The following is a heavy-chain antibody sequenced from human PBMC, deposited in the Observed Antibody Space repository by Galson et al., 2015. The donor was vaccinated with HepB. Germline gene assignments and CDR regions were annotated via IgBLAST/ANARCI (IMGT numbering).Heavy chain of an antibody. CDR3: ARDALTGDFDY. V-gene: IGHV3-30*04. CDR1: GFTFSSYA. J-gene: IGHJ4*02. CDR2: ISYDGSNK. D-gene: IGHD7-27*01. Sequence: SLRLSCAASGFTFSSYAMHWVRQAPGKGLEWVAVISYDGSNKYYADSVKGRFTISRDNSKNTLYLQMNSLRAEDTAVYYCARDALTGDFDYWGQGTLVTVSS.